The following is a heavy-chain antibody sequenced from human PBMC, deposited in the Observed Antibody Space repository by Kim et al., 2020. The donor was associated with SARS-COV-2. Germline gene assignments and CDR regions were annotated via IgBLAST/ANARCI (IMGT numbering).Heavy chain of an antibody. Sequence: GGSLRLSCAASGFTFSNNNINWVRQAPGKGLEWVSSISSTSDYIYYADSVKGRFTISRDNAKNSLYLQMNSLRAEETAVYYCARARWTPNYYFDYWGQGTLVTVSS. CDR3: ARARWTPNYYFDY. V-gene: IGHV3-21*01. CDR1: GFTFSNNN. D-gene: IGHD2-15*01. J-gene: IGHJ4*02. CDR2: ISSTSDYI.